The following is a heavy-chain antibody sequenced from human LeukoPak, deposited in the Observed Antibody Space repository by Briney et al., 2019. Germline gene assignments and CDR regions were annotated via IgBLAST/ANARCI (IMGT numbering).Heavy chain of an antibody. J-gene: IGHJ6*02. Sequence: SETLSLTCTVSGGSISSSSYYWGWIRQPPGKGLEWIGSIYYSGSTYYNPSLKSRVTISVDTSKNQFSLKLSSVTAADTAVYYCASIDYDYVWGSYRERTENGMDVWGQGTTVTVSS. V-gene: IGHV4-39*07. CDR2: IYYSGST. D-gene: IGHD3-16*02. CDR3: ASIDYDYVWGSYRERTENGMDV. CDR1: GGSISSSSYY.